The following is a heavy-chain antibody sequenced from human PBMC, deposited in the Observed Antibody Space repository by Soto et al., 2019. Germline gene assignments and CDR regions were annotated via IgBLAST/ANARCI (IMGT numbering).Heavy chain of an antibody. CDR3: AKDDDCSGGSCYSPDAFDI. CDR2: ISGSGGST. Sequence: GGSLRLSCAASGFTFSSYAMSWVRQAPGKGLEWVSAISGSGGSTYYADSVKGRFTISRDNSKNTLYLQMNSLRAEDTAVYYCAKDDDCSGGSCYSPDAFDIWGQGTMVTVSS. D-gene: IGHD2-15*01. V-gene: IGHV3-23*01. CDR1: GFTFSSYA. J-gene: IGHJ3*02.